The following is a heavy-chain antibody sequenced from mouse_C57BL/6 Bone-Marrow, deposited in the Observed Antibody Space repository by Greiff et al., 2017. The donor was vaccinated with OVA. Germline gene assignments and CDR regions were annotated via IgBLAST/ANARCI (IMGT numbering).Heavy chain of an antibody. J-gene: IGHJ1*03. CDR1: GYTFTSYT. V-gene: IGHV1-4*01. CDR3: ARGFLWYFDV. Sequence: QVQLQQSGAELARPGASVKMSCKASGYTFTSYTMPWVKQRPGQGLEWIGYINPSSGYTKYNQKFKDKATLTADKSSSTAYMQLSSLTSEDSAVYYCARGFLWYFDVWGTGTTVTVSS. CDR2: INPSSGYT.